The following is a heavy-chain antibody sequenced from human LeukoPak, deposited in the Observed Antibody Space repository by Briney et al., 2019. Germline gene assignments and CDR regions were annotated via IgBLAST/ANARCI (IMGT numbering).Heavy chain of an antibody. CDR3: AAYYDFWSAYGY. J-gene: IGHJ4*02. CDR1: GGSISSYY. CDR2: IYYSGST. Sequence: PPETLSLTCTVSGGSISSYYWSWIRQPPGKGLEWIGYIYYSGSTNYNPSLKSRVTISVDTSKNQFSLKLSSVTAADTAVYYCAAYYDFWSAYGYWGQGTLVTVSS. D-gene: IGHD3-3*01. V-gene: IGHV4-59*08.